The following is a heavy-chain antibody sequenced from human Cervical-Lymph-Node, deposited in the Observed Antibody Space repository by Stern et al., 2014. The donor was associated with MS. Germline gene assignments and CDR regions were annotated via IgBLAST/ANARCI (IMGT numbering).Heavy chain of an antibody. CDR3: ARGGGLVGYFDY. V-gene: IGHV1-69*06. CDR1: GDTFSSYA. J-gene: IGHJ4*02. D-gene: IGHD1-26*01. Sequence: VQLVQSGAEVKKPGSSVKVSCKASGDTFSSYAIIWVRQVPGQGLEWMGGITPVFGTTNYAQKFQGRVTITADKSTNTAYMELMTLRSEDTAVYYCARGGGLVGYFDYWGQGTLVSVSS. CDR2: ITPVFGTT.